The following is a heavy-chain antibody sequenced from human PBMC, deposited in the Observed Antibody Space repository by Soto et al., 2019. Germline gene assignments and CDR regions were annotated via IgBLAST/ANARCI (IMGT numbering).Heavy chain of an antibody. J-gene: IGHJ4*02. Sequence: QVQLQESGPGLVKPSQTLSLTCTVSGGSISSGGDYWSWIRQHPGKGLEWIGYIYYSGSTYYNPSTKSRVTISVDTSKNPFALKLSSVTAADTAVYYCATVPRSQYYFDYWGQGTLVTVSS. CDR3: ATVPRSQYYFDY. CDR1: GGSISSGGDY. V-gene: IGHV4-31*03. CDR2: IYYSGST.